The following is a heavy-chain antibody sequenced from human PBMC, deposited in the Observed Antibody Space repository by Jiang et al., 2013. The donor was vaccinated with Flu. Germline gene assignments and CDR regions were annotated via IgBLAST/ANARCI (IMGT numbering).Heavy chain of an antibody. CDR3: ARLRGSAFDF. Sequence: LVESGVEVKKPGESLKISCKGSGYSFIDYWIGWVRQLPGKGLEWMGIIYPGDSDTKYSPSFQGQVTISADSSGSIAYLQWSLKASDTAMYYCARLRGSAFDFWGQGTLVIVSS. J-gene: IGHJ4*02. D-gene: IGHD3-10*01. CDR1: GYSFIDYW. V-gene: IGHV5-51*01. CDR2: IYPGDSDT.